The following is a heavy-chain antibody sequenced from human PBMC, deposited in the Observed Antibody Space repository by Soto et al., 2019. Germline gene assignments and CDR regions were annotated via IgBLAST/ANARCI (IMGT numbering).Heavy chain of an antibody. CDR3: ARDPSIAAAGTPGAFDI. D-gene: IGHD6-13*01. Sequence: PGGSLRLSCAASGFTFSSYAMHWVRQAPGKGLEWVAVISYDGSNKYYADSVKGRFTISRDNSKNTLYLQMNSLRAEDTAVYYCARDPSIAAAGTPGAFDIWGQGTMVTVSS. CDR2: ISYDGSNK. J-gene: IGHJ3*02. CDR1: GFTFSSYA. V-gene: IGHV3-30-3*01.